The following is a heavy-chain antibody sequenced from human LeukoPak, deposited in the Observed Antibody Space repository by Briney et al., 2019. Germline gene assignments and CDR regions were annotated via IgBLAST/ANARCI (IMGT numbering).Heavy chain of an antibody. CDR2: MNPNSGNT. D-gene: IGHD6-13*01. J-gene: IGHJ4*02. CDR1: GYTFTSYD. Sequence: ASVKVSCKASGYTFTSYDINWVRQAIGQGLEWMGWMNPNSGNTGYAQKFQGRATMTRNTSISTAYMELSSLRSEDTAVYYCARAHRRLIAAAGNLLYYFDYWGQGTLVTVSS. V-gene: IGHV1-8*01. CDR3: ARAHRRLIAAAGNLLYYFDY.